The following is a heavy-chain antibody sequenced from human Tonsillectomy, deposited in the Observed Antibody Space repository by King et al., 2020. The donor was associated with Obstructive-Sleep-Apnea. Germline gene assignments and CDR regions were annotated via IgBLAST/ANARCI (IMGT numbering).Heavy chain of an antibody. CDR1: GGSISTYY. CDR2: IYYSGSS. Sequence: VQLQESGPGLVKPPETLSLTCTVSGGSISTYYWSWIRQPPGKGLEWIGYIYYSGSSNYNPSLKSRVTISVDTSKNQFSLMLSSMTAADTAVYYCARSPYGSGIIDWFDPWGQGTLVTVSS. V-gene: IGHV4-59*01. J-gene: IGHJ5*02. D-gene: IGHD3-10*01. CDR3: ARSPYGSGIIDWFDP.